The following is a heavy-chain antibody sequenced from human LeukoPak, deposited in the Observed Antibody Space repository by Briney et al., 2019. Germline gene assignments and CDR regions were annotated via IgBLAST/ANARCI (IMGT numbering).Heavy chain of an antibody. V-gene: IGHV3-20*04. D-gene: IGHD3-3*01. CDR3: ARGLFLVGSGMDV. Sequence: GGSLRLSCAASGLTFNEHRMNCVRHARGKGLEGGANINRKGGSRNHADSVKGRFTISRDNAKKSLYLELNGLRAHGRALYYDARGLFLVGSGMDVWGQGATVTGSS. CDR1: GLTFNEHR. CDR2: INRKGGSR. J-gene: IGHJ6*02.